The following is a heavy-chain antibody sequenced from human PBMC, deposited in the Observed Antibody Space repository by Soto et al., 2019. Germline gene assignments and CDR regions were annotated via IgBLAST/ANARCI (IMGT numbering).Heavy chain of an antibody. CDR3: ARDQSGDYRSELMR. CDR2: IIPILGIA. D-gene: IGHD4-17*01. V-gene: IGHV1-69*04. CDR1: GGTFSSYT. Sequence: GASVKVSCKASGGTFSSYTISWVRQAPGQGLEWMGRIIPILGIANYAQKFQGRVTITADKSTSTAYMELSSLRSEDTAVYYCARDQSGDYRSELMRWGQGTLVTVSS. J-gene: IGHJ4*02.